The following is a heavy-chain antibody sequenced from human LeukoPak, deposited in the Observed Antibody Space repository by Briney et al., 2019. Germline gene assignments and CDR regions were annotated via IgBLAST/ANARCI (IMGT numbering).Heavy chain of an antibody. CDR3: ARHRRMVRGVTPHYYYMDV. J-gene: IGHJ6*03. D-gene: IGHD3-10*01. V-gene: IGHV4-39*01. CDR1: GGSISSSSSY. CDR2: IYYSGSS. Sequence: SETLSLTCSVSGGSISSSSSYWGWIRQPPGKGLEWIGSIYYSGSSFDNPALKSRVTISVDTSKNQFSLKLSSVTAADTAVYYCARHRRMVRGVTPHYYYMDVWGKGTTVTISS.